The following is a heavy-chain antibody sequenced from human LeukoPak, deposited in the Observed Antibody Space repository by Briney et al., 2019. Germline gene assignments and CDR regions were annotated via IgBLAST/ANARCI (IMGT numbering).Heavy chain of an antibody. J-gene: IGHJ6*02. CDR2: INHSGST. Sequence: PSETLSLTCAVYGGSFSGYYWSWIRQPPGKGLEWIGEINHSGSTNYNPSLKSRVTISVDTSKNQFSLKLSSVTAAGTAVYYCARGFPRRRNGYYGMDVWGQGTTVTVSS. V-gene: IGHV4-34*01. CDR1: GGSFSGYY. CDR3: ARGFPRRRNGYYGMDV. D-gene: IGHD1-14*01.